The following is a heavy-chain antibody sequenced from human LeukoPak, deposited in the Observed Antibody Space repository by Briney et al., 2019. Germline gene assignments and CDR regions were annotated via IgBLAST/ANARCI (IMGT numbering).Heavy chain of an antibody. CDR1: GGSFSGYY. CDR3: ARGESMITFGGLDY. CDR2: IYYSGST. D-gene: IGHD3-16*01. J-gene: IGHJ4*02. V-gene: IGHV4-31*11. Sequence: PSETLSLTCAVYGGSFSGYYWSWIRQHPGKGLEWIGYIYYSGSTYYNPSLKSRVTISVDTSKNQFSLKLSSVTAADTAVYYCARGESMITFGGLDYWGQGTLVTVS.